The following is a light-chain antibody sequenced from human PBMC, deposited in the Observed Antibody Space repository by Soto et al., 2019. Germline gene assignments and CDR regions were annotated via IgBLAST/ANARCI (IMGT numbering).Light chain of an antibody. CDR3: QVWDSSSDHVV. V-gene: IGLV3-21*02. Sequence: SYELTQPPSVSVAPGQTARITCGGNNIGGKSVHWYQQKPGQAPVLVVNDVSDRPSGIPERFSGSKSGNTATLTISRVEAGDEVDYYCQVWDSSSDHVVFGGGTQLTVL. CDR1: NIGGKS. J-gene: IGLJ3*02. CDR2: DVS.